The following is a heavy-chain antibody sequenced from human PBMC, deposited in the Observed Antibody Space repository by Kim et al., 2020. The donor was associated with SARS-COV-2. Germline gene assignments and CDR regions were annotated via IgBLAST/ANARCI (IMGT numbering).Heavy chain of an antibody. D-gene: IGHD3-10*01. J-gene: IGHJ3*02. CDR2: IYYSGST. V-gene: IGHV4-39*01. CDR1: GGSISSSSYY. CDR3: ARHQIYYGSGSYYNVPPGTNAFDI. Sequence: SETLSLTCTVSGGSISSSSYYWGWIRQPPGKGLEWIGSIYYSGSTYYNPSLKSRVTISVDTSKNQFSLKLSSVTAADTAVYYCARHQIYYGSGSYYNVPPGTNAFDIWGQGTMVTVSS.